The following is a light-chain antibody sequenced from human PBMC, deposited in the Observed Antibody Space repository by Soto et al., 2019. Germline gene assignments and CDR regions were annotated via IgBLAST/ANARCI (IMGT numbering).Light chain of an antibody. CDR2: AAS. Sequence: DIQMTQSRSSLSASVGDRVTITCRASQSISSYLNWYQQKPGKAPKLLIYAASSLQSGVPSRFSGSGSGTDFTLTISSLQPEDFATYYCQQSYSIWTFGQGTKVEIK. J-gene: IGKJ1*01. CDR3: QQSYSIWT. V-gene: IGKV1-39*01. CDR1: QSISSY.